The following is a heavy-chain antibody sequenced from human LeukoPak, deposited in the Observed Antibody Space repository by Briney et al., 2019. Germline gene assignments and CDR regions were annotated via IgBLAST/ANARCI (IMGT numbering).Heavy chain of an antibody. CDR1: GYTFTSYG. D-gene: IGHD1-26*01. Sequence: ASVKVSCKASGYTFTSYGITWVRQAPGQGLEWMGWISGYNGNTNYVQKFQGRVTMTTDTATSTAYMELRSLTSDDTAVYYCARDKRLYSGTYYLWFDPWGQGTLVTVSS. V-gene: IGHV1-18*01. CDR2: ISGYNGNT. J-gene: IGHJ5*02. CDR3: ARDKRLYSGTYYLWFDP.